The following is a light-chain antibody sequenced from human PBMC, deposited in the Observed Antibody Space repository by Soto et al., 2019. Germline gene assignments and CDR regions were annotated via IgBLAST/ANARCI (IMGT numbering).Light chain of an antibody. CDR3: QHYNSYSEA. CDR2: KAS. V-gene: IGKV1-5*03. J-gene: IGKJ1*01. Sequence: DIQMTQSPSTLSVSVGDIVTITCRASQTISSWLAWYEQKPGKAPKLLIYKASTLKSGVPSRFSGSGSGTELTLTISSLQPDDFATYYCQHYNSYSEAFGQGTKVDIK. CDR1: QTISSW.